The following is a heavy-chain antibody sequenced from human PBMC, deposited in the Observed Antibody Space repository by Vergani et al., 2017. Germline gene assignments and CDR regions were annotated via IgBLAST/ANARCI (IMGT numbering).Heavy chain of an antibody. V-gene: IGHV3-7*01. D-gene: IGHD6-6*01. CDR1: GFTFSSYW. CDR3: ARAVGYSSSSWGLLYYYYGMDV. J-gene: IGHJ6*02. CDR2: IKQDGSEK. Sequence: VQLVESGGGVVQPGGSLRLSCAASGFTFSSYWMSWVRQAPGKGLEWVANIKQDGSEKYFVDSVEGRFTISRDNAKNSLYLQMNSLRAEDTAVYYCARAVGYSSSSWGLLYYYYGMDVWGQGTTVTVSS.